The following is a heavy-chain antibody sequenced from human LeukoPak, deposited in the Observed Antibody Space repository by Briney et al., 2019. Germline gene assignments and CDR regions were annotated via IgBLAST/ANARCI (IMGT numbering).Heavy chain of an antibody. Sequence: GRSLRLSCAASGFTFSSYAMHWVRQAPGKGLEWVAVISYDGSNKYYADSVKGRFTISRDNSKNTLYLQMNSLRAEGTAVYYCARDMGITIDYWGQGTLVTVSS. V-gene: IGHV3-30-3*01. CDR3: ARDMGITIDY. D-gene: IGHD3-22*01. J-gene: IGHJ4*02. CDR1: GFTFSSYA. CDR2: ISYDGSNK.